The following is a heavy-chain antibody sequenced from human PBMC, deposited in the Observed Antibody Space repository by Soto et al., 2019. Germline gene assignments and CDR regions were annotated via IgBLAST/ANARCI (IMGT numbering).Heavy chain of an antibody. V-gene: IGHV4-39*01. J-gene: IGHJ4*02. CDR3: ARLAYYDSSGYSRPRDY. CDR1: GGSISSSSYY. Sequence: SETLSLTCTVSGGSISSSSYYWGWIRQPPGKGLEWIGRIYYSGSTYYNPSLKSRVTISVDTSKNQFSLKLSAVTAADTAVYYCARLAYYDSSGYSRPRDYWGQGTLVTVSS. D-gene: IGHD3-22*01. CDR2: IYYSGST.